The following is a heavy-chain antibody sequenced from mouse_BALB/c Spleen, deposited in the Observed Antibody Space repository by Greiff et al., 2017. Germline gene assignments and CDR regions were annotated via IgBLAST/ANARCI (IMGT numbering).Heavy chain of an antibody. Sequence: VKDRFTISRDDSQSMLYLQMNNLKTEDTAMYYCARHGVSYDGYYDYWGQGTSVTVSS. D-gene: IGHD2-3*01. CDR3: ARHGVSYDGYYDY. J-gene: IGHJ4*01. V-gene: IGHV10S3*01.